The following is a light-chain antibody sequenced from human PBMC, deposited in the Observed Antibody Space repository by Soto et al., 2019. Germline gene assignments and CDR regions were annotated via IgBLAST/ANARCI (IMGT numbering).Light chain of an antibody. CDR1: QSVSSN. Sequence: EIVMTQSPATLSVSPGERATLSCRASQSVSSNLAWYQQKPGQAPRVLIYRASIRATGISDRFSGSGSETEFILTISSLQSEDFATYYCQQLFDSPITFGQGTRLEIK. CDR2: RAS. V-gene: IGKV3D-15*01. CDR3: QQLFDSPIT. J-gene: IGKJ5*01.